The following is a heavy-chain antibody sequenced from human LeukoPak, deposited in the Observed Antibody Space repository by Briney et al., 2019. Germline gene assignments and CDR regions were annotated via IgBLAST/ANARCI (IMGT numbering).Heavy chain of an antibody. V-gene: IGHV4-39*01. CDR1: GGSISSSSYY. D-gene: IGHD3-3*01. J-gene: IGHJ5*02. CDR2: IYYSGST. CDR3: ASTVFGVTYNWLDP. Sequence: SETLSLTCTVSGGSISSSSYYWGWIRQPPGKGLEWIGSIYYSGSTYYNPSLKSRVTISVDTSKNQFSLKLSSVTAADTAVYYCASTVFGVTYNWLDPWGQGTLVTVSS.